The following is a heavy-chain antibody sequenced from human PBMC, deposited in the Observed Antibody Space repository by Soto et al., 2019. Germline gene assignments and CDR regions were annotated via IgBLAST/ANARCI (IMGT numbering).Heavy chain of an antibody. CDR2: INPSGGST. D-gene: IGHD6-6*01. CDR1: GYTFTSYY. Sequence: ASVRVSCRASGYTFTSYYMHWVRQAPGQGLEWMGIINPSGGSTSYAQKFQGRVTMTRDTSTSTVYMELSSLRSEDTAVYYCARDSSSSYYYYGMDVWGPGTTLTVSS. J-gene: IGHJ6*02. V-gene: IGHV1-46*01. CDR3: ARDSSSSYYYYGMDV.